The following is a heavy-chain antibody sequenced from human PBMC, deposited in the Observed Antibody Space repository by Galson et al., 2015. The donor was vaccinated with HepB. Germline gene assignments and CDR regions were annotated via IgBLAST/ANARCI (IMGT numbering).Heavy chain of an antibody. Sequence: SVKVSCKASGGTFSSYAISWVRQAPGQGLESMGGIIPIFGTANYAQKFQGRVTITADESTSTAYMELSSLRSEDTAAYYCGGSSSSDWFDPWGQGTLVTVSS. CDR3: GGSSSSDWFDP. CDR1: GGTFSSYA. D-gene: IGHD6-6*01. V-gene: IGHV1-69*13. CDR2: IIPIFGTA. J-gene: IGHJ5*02.